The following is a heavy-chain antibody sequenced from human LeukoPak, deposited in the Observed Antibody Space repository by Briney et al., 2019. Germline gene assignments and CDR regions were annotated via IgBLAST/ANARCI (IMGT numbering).Heavy chain of an antibody. CDR1: GFTFDDYA. CDR2: ISWNSGSI. Sequence: PGGSLRLSCAASGFTFDDYAMHWVRQAPGKGLEWVSGISWNSGSIGYADSVKGRFTISRDNAKNSLYLQMNSLRAEDTALYYCAKTLYYYDSSGHAFDIWGQGTMVTVSS. J-gene: IGHJ3*02. CDR3: AKTLYYYDSSGHAFDI. V-gene: IGHV3-9*01. D-gene: IGHD3-22*01.